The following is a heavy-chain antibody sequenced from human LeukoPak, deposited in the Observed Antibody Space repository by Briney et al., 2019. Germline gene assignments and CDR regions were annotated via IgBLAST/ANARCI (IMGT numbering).Heavy chain of an antibody. CDR2: IESDGTTT. J-gene: IGHJ4*02. D-gene: IGHD3-22*01. CDR1: GFTFSRYW. CDR3: TRGQSSGYSSGDY. Sequence: PGGSLRLSCAASGFTFSRYWMHWVRQAPGKGLVWVSRIESDGTTTTYADSVKGRFTISRDNAKNTLCLQMNSLRAEDTAVYYCTRGQSSGYSSGDYWGQGTLVTVSS. V-gene: IGHV3-74*01.